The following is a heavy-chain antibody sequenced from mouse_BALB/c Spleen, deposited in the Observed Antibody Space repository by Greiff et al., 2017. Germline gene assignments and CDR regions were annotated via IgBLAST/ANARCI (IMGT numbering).Heavy chain of an antibody. CDR3: ARGRYYYGSSHYAMDD. Sequence: DVQLVESGGGLVKPGGSLKLSCAASGFTFSDYYMYWVRQTPEKRLEWVATISDGGSYTYYPDSVKGRFTISRDNAKNNLYLQMSSLKSEDTAMYYCARGRYYYGSSHYAMDDWGQGTSVTVSS. CDR2: ISDGGSYT. J-gene: IGHJ4*01. V-gene: IGHV5-4*02. D-gene: IGHD1-1*01. CDR1: GFTFSDYY.